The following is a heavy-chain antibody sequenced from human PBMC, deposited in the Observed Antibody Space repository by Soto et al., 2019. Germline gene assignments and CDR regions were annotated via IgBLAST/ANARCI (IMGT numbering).Heavy chain of an antibody. D-gene: IGHD4-17*01. J-gene: IGHJ6*03. Sequence: QVQLQESGPGLVKPSETLSLTCTVSGGSISSYYWSWIRQPPGKGLEWIGYIYYSGSTNYNPSLKRRVTIIVDTSKNQFSLKLSTVTAADTAVYYCARVDGDYVPHYYYYYYMDVWGKGTTVTVSS. CDR2: IYYSGST. V-gene: IGHV4-59*01. CDR1: GGSISSYY. CDR3: ARVDGDYVPHYYYYYYMDV.